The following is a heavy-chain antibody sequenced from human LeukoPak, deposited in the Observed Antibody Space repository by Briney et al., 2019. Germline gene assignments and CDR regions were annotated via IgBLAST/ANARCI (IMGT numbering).Heavy chain of an antibody. J-gene: IGHJ4*02. CDR2: ISGSGGST. Sequence: QAGGSLRLSCAASGFTFSSYAMSWVRQAPGKGLEWVSAISGSGGSTYYADSVKGRFTISRDNSKNTLYLQMNSLRAEDTAVYYCAKTRSGYDYYGLFDYWGQGTLVTVSS. V-gene: IGHV3-23*01. D-gene: IGHD5-12*01. CDR3: AKTRSGYDYYGLFDY. CDR1: GFTFSSYA.